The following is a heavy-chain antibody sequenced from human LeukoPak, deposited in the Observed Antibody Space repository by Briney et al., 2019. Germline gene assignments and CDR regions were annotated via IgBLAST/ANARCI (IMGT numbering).Heavy chain of an antibody. CDR3: ARDKDGAVTTGDY. V-gene: IGHV3-74*01. Sequence: GWSLILSCEASGLTCSCYWVHGVRQDTGKGLVRVSRINSDGSSTSYADSVKGRFTISRDNAKNTLYLQMNSLRAEDTAVYYCARDKDGAVTTGDYWGQGTLVTVSS. CDR1: GLTCSCYW. D-gene: IGHD4-17*01. J-gene: IGHJ4*02. CDR2: INSDGSST.